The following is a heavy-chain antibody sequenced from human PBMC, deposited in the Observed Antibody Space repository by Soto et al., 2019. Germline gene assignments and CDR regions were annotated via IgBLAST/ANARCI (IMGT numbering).Heavy chain of an antibody. Sequence: QLQLVQSGVEVKTPGASVKVSCKASGYTFSNYGFTWVRQAPGQGLEWMGWISAYNGRADYAEKFHGRVSMTTDTSTSTGYMELRSLRSDDTAVYYCARLVVSHLYYFDYWGQGTLVTVSS. D-gene: IGHD3-16*02. J-gene: IGHJ4*02. V-gene: IGHV1-18*01. CDR2: ISAYNGRA. CDR3: ARLVVSHLYYFDY. CDR1: GYTFSNYG.